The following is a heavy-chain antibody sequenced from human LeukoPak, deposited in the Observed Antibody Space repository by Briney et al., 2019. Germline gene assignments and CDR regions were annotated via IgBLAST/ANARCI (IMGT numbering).Heavy chain of an antibody. CDR2: IYYSGST. CDR3: ARTRYYYNSRSYGAPYYFDY. CDR1: GVSISSSSYY. Sequence: PSETLSLTCNVSGVSISSSSYYWGWIRQPPGKGLEWIGSIYYSGSTYYNPSLKSRVTISVDTSKNQFSLKLSSVTAADTAVYYCARTRYYYNSRSYGAPYYFDYWGQGTLVTVSS. D-gene: IGHD3-10*01. V-gene: IGHV4-39*01. J-gene: IGHJ4*02.